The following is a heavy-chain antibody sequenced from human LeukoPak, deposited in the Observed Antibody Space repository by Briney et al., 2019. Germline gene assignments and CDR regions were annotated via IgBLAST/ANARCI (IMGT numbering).Heavy chain of an antibody. V-gene: IGHV4-39*01. Sequence: SETLSLTCTVSGDSIRSSRYYWAWLRQPPGKGLEWIGSIYYSGSTYYNPSLKSRLTVSVDTSKNQFSLKLRSVTAPDTAVYYCASRYHGSSWDHPFDFWGQGTLVTVSS. CDR1: GDSIRSSRYY. D-gene: IGHD2-2*01. J-gene: IGHJ4*02. CDR3: ASRYHGSSWDHPFDF. CDR2: IYYSGST.